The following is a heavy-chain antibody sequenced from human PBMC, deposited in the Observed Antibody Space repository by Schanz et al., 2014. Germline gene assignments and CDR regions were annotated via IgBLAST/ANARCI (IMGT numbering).Heavy chain of an antibody. D-gene: IGHD4-17*01. CDR3: ARDAVTSVLTPGFYY. Sequence: VQLVESGGGLVQPGRSLRLSCAGSGFSFSGFGMHWVRQAPGKGLEWVAVISYDGRNKYFADSVKGRFTISRDNAKKSLYLRMNSLRAEDTAVYYCARDAVTSVLTPGFYYWGQGTLVTVSS. J-gene: IGHJ4*02. CDR1: GFSFSGFG. CDR2: ISYDGRNK. V-gene: IGHV3-30*03.